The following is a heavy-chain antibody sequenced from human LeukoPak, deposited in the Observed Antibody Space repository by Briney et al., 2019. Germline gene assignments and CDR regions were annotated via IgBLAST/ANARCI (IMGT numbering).Heavy chain of an antibody. CDR1: GYTLTELS. J-gene: IGHJ3*02. Sequence: ASVKVSCKVSGYTLTELSMHWVRQAPGKGLEWMGGFDPEDGETIYAQKFQGRVTMTGDTSTDTAYMELSSLRSEDTAVYYCATMGGYGDSRLGAFDIWGQGTMVTVSS. D-gene: IGHD4-17*01. CDR3: ATMGGYGDSRLGAFDI. CDR2: FDPEDGET. V-gene: IGHV1-24*01.